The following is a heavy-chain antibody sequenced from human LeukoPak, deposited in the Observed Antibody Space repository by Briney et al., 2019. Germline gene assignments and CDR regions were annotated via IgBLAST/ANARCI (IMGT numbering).Heavy chain of an antibody. V-gene: IGHV3-53*01. CDR2: IYSGGST. CDR1: GFTFSSYW. CDR3: ANLDVAAAGTGY. J-gene: IGHJ4*02. D-gene: IGHD6-13*01. Sequence: GGSLRLSCAASGFTFSSYWMSWVRQAPGKGLEWVSVIYSGGSTYYADSVKGRLTISRDNSKNTLYLQMNSLRAEDTAVYYCANLDVAAAGTGYWGQGTLVTVSS.